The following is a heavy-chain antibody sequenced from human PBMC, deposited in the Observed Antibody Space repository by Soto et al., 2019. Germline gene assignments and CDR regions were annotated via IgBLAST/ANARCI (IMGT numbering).Heavy chain of an antibody. D-gene: IGHD2-2*01. CDR3: VRTSLPTDTYLARPFDY. Sequence: SQTLSLTCAISGDSVSSTSSTWHWIRQSPSRGPEWLGRTYYRSRWYTDYEVSVESRITISPDTSKNQVSLQLTSVTPEDTAVYYCVRTSLPTDTYLARPFDYWGRGTLVTVS. J-gene: IGHJ4*02. CDR2: TYYRSRWYT. CDR1: GDSVSSTSST. V-gene: IGHV6-1*01.